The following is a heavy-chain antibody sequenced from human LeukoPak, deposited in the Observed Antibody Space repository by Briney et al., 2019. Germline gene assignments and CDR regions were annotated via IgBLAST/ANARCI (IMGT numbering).Heavy chain of an antibody. J-gene: IGHJ6*03. D-gene: IGHD3-3*01. CDR1: GGSFSGYY. CDR3: ARGYGDYDFWSGYSYYDYMDV. CDR2: INHSGST. V-gene: IGHV4-34*01. Sequence: TSETLSLTCAVYGGSFSGYYWSWIRQPPGKGLEWIGEINHSGSTNYNPSLKSRITISVDTSKNQFSLKLSSVTAADTAVYYCARGYGDYDFWSGYSYYDYMDVWGKGTTVTVYS.